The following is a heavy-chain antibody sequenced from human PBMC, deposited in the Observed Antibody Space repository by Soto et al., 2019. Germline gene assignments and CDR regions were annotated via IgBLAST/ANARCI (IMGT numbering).Heavy chain of an antibody. Sequence: ASVKVSCKASGYTFTSYGTSWVRQAPGQGLEWMGWISAYNGNTNYAQKLQGRVTMTTDTSTSTAYMELRSLRSDDTAVYYCARLWARYYYDSSGYYPYYFDYWGQGTLVTVSS. J-gene: IGHJ4*02. CDR2: ISAYNGNT. CDR3: ARLWARYYYDSSGYYPYYFDY. D-gene: IGHD3-22*01. CDR1: GYTFTSYG. V-gene: IGHV1-18*04.